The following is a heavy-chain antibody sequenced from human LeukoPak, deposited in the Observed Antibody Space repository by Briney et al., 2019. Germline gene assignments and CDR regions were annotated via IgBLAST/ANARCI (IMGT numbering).Heavy chain of an antibody. Sequence: GASVKVSCMASGYTFTSYGISWVRQPPGQGLAGMGWISAYNGNTNYAQKLQGRVTMTTDTSTSTAYMELRSLRSDDTAVYYCARESANTIFGVVIMDAFDIWGQGTMVTVSS. D-gene: IGHD3-3*01. CDR1: GYTFTSYG. CDR2: ISAYNGNT. J-gene: IGHJ3*02. CDR3: ARESANTIFGVVIMDAFDI. V-gene: IGHV1-18*01.